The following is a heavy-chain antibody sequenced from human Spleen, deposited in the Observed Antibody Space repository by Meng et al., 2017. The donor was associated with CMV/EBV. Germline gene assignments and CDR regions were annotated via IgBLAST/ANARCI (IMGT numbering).Heavy chain of an antibody. CDR1: GFTFSDLY. V-gene: IGHV3-11*04. CDR2: ISSSGSEM. J-gene: IGHJ4*02. D-gene: IGHD1-26*01. Sequence: LSCAASGFTFSDLYMSWIRQAPGKGLEWVSYISSSGSEMYHAASVKGRFTISRDNAKKSLYLHMNNLRAEDTAVYYCARRVGFFDYWGQGILVTVSS. CDR3: ARRVGFFDY.